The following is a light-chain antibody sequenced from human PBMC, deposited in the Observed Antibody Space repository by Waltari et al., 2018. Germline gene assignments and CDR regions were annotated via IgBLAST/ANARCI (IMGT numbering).Light chain of an antibody. J-gene: IGKJ5*01. CDR1: QSVSSSY. CDR2: GAS. Sequence: EIVLTQSPGTLSLSPGERATLSCRASQSVSSSYLAWYQQKPGQAPRLLIYGASSRATVSPDKFSGSWSGTDFTLTISRLEPEDFAVYYCQQYGSSPSITFGQGTRLEIK. V-gene: IGKV3-20*01. CDR3: QQYGSSPSIT.